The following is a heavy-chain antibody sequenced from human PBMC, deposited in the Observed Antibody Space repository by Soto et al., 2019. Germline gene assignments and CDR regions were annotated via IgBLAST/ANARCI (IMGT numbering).Heavy chain of an antibody. CDR1: GVSISSKNFY. V-gene: IGHV4-39*01. CDR2: LYSGST. D-gene: IGHD6-19*01. CDR3: ATTRGIAVGGSVDY. Sequence: PSETLSLTCTVSGVSISSKNFYWGWIRQSPGKGLEWIGTLYSGSTFSSLSLKNRVTISVDTSKNQVSLELRSVAAADTAIYYCATTRGIAVGGSVDYWGQGIQVTVSS. J-gene: IGHJ4*02.